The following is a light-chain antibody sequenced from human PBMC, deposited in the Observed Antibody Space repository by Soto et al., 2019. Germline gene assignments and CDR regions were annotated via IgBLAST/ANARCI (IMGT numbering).Light chain of an antibody. J-gene: IGKJ2*01. Sequence: EIVMTQSPATLSVSPGERATLSSRAGQSVSSNLAWYQQKPGQAPRLLIYGASTRATGIPARFSGSRSGTEFTLTISSLQSEDFAVYYCHQYNNWPYTFGQGTKLEI. CDR2: GAS. CDR1: QSVSSN. V-gene: IGKV3-15*01. CDR3: HQYNNWPYT.